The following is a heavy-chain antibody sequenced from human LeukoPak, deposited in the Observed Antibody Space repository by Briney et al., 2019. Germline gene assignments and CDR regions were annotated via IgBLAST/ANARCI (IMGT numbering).Heavy chain of an antibody. CDR1: GGSISSYY. V-gene: IGHV4-59*01. J-gene: IGHJ4*02. D-gene: IGHD4-17*01. Sequence: SETLSLTCTVSGGSISSYYWSWIRQPPGKGLEWIGYIYYSGSTNYNPSLKSRVAISVDTSKNQFSLKLSSVTAADTAVYYCARDNYGDYEFDYWGQGTLVTVSS. CDR3: ARDNYGDYEFDY. CDR2: IYYSGST.